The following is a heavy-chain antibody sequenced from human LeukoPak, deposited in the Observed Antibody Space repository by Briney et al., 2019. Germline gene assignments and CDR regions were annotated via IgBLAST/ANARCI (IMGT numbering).Heavy chain of an antibody. D-gene: IGHD1-1*01. V-gene: IGHV3-21*01. Sequence: PGGSLRLSCAASGFNLASYMLNWVRQAPGKGLEWVSSISSTGSYIYHADSVKGRFTISRDNPGNVFYLQMDSLRAEDTAVYYCTRVAQSGPTGWFDPWGQGTLVTVSS. CDR3: TRVAQSGPTGWFDP. CDR2: ISSTGSYI. CDR1: GFNLASYM. J-gene: IGHJ5*02.